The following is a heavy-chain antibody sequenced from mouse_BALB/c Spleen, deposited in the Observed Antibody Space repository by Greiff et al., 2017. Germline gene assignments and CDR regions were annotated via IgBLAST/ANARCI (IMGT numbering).Heavy chain of an antibody. CDR3: TRSGSGYVDAMDY. J-gene: IGHJ4*01. D-gene: IGHD3-1*01. V-gene: IGHV1-5*01. Sequence: EVQLQQSGTVLARPGASVKMSCKASGYSFTSYWMHWVKQRPGQGLEWIGAIYPGNSDTSYNQKFKGKAKLTAVTSASTAYMELSSLTNEDSAVYYCTRSGSGYVDAMDYWGQGTSVTVSS. CDR1: GYSFTSYW. CDR2: IYPGNSDT.